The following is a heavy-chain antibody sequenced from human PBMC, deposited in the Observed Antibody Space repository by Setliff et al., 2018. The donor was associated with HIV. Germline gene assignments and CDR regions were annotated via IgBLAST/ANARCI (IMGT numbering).Heavy chain of an antibody. CDR1: GDSFSGYY. CDR2: TTHSGGT. Sequence: PSETLSLTCAVYGDSFSGYYWSWIRQPPGKGLEWIGETTHSGGTKYNPSLKSRVTMSVDTSKKQFSLNLSSVTAADTAVYYCAGHYDSGGYYYFHWGQGTLVTVSS. D-gene: IGHD3-22*01. J-gene: IGHJ4*02. CDR3: AGHYDSGGYYYFH. V-gene: IGHV4-34*01.